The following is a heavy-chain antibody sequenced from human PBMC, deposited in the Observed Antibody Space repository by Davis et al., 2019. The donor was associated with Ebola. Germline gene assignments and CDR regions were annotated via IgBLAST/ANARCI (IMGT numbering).Heavy chain of an antibody. CDR3: ARCNYDILTGYYNP. CDR1: GGSFSGYY. V-gene: IGHV4-34*01. Sequence: SETLSPTFAVHGGSFSGYYWSWIRQPPGKGLEWIGEINHSGSTNYNPSLKSRVTISVDTSKNQFSLKLSSVTAADTAVYYCARCNYDILTGYYNPWGQGTLVTVSS. CDR2: INHSGST. J-gene: IGHJ5*02. D-gene: IGHD3-9*01.